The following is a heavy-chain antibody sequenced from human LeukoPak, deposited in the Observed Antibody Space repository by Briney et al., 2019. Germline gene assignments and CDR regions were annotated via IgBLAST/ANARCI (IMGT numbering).Heavy chain of an antibody. CDR3: ARTTSSSWYLY. J-gene: IGHJ4*02. D-gene: IGHD6-13*01. V-gene: IGHV4-39*01. CDR1: GGSISSSNYY. CDR2: IYYSGST. Sequence: PSETLSLTCTVSGGSISSSNYYWGWIRQPPGKGLEWIGSIYYSGSTYYNPSLKSRVTISVDTSKNQFSLKLSSVTAADTAVYYCARTTSSSWYLYWGQGTLVTVSS.